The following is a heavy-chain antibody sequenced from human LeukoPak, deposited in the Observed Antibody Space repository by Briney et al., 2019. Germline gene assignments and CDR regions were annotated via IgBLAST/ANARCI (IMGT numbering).Heavy chain of an antibody. J-gene: IGHJ4*02. CDR2: IKEDGTQK. CDR1: GFTLSRHA. D-gene: IGHD7-27*01. V-gene: IGHV3-7*01. CDR3: AKTGERDY. Sequence: PGGSLRLSCTASGFTLSRHAMHWVRQAPGKGPEWVANIKEDGTQKYYVDSVRGRLTISRDNAENSLYLQMNSLRDEDTAVYYCAKTGERDYWGRGTLVTVSS.